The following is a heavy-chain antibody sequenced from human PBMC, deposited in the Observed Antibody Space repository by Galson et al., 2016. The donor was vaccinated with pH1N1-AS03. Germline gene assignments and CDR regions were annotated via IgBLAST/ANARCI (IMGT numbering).Heavy chain of an antibody. Sequence: SLRLSCAASGFTFTTYAMNWVRQAPGKGLEWVSSIGVSGAYTFYTDSVKGRFTISRDNSKNTVFLQMNSLRLEDTAVYYCARAEESRWHVFDDWGQGTLVTVSS. CDR2: IGVSGAYT. V-gene: IGHV3-23*01. CDR1: GFTFTTYA. D-gene: IGHD6-13*01. CDR3: ARAEESRWHVFDD. J-gene: IGHJ4*02.